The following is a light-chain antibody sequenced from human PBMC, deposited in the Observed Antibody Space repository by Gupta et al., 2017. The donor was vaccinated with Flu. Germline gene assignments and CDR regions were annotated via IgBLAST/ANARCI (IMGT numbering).Light chain of an antibody. V-gene: IGKV1-39*01. CDR2: AAS. CDR1: QSISSY. J-gene: IGKJ1*01. Sequence: DIQMTQPPSSLSASVGDRVTITCRASQSISSYLNWYQQKPGKAPKLLIYAASSLQSGVPSRFSGSGSGTDFTLTISRLQPEDFATYYCQQRDSTPVTFGQGTKVEIK. CDR3: QQRDSTPVT.